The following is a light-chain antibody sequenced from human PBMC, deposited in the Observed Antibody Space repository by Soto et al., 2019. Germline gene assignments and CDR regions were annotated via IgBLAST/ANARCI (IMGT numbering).Light chain of an antibody. CDR2: DAS. CDR3: QQRANWPPVT. J-gene: IGKJ1*01. CDR1: QNVDEH. V-gene: IGKV3-11*01. Sequence: EVVLTQSPATLSLSPGERGTLSCTASQNVDEHLGWYQQKPGQPPRLLIYDASKRATGVPALFSVSGSGTYFALSFTTLESEVFAVYFCQQRANWPPVTVGQWTKV.